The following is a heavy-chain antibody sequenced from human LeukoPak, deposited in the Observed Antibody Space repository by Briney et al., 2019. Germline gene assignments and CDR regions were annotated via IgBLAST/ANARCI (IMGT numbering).Heavy chain of an antibody. D-gene: IGHD3-10*01. J-gene: IGHJ4*02. CDR3: ARGGITMVRGVIIGYFDY. CDR1: GGSFSGYY. Sequence: SETLSLTCAVYGGSFSGYYWSWIRQPPGKGLEWIGEINHSGSTNYNPSLKSRVTISVDTSKNQFSLKLSSVTAADTAVYYCARGGITMVRGVIIGYFDYWGQGTLVTVSS. V-gene: IGHV4-34*01. CDR2: INHSGST.